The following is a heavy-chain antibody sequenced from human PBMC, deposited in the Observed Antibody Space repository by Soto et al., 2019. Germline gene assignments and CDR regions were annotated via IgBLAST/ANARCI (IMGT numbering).Heavy chain of an antibody. V-gene: IGHV3-30-3*01. J-gene: IGHJ6*02. Sequence: PGGSLRLSCAASGFTFSRFSMHWVRQAPGTGLAWVAVISYDGSNTHYAESVKGRFNISRDDSKNTVYLQMNNLRGEDSAVYYCARDHGMFLSYYYYGMDVWGQGTTVTVSS. CDR1: GFTFSRFS. CDR2: ISYDGSNT. D-gene: IGHD3-10*02. CDR3: ARDHGMFLSYYYYGMDV.